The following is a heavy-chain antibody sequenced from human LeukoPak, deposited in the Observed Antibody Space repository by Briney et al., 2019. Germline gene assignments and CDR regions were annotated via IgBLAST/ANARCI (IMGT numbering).Heavy chain of an antibody. J-gene: IGHJ4*02. Sequence: TGGSLRPSCAASGFTFNSYAMSWVRQAPGKGLEWVSAISPGGSDTYYADSVRGRFTISRDNSKNTLYLQMSSLRAEDSAVYYCAKRGGYETMAAFDYWGQGTLVTVSS. CDR1: GFTFNSYA. V-gene: IGHV3-23*01. D-gene: IGHD3-10*01. CDR3: AKRGGYETMAAFDY. CDR2: ISPGGSDT.